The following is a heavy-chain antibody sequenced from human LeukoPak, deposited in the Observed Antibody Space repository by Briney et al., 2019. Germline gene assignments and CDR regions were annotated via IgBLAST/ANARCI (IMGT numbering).Heavy chain of an antibody. CDR1: GFTFSSYW. Sequence: GGSLRLSCAASGFTFSSYWMHWVRQAPGKGLDWVAVISYDGSNKYYADSVKGRFTISRDNSKNTLYLQMNSLRAEDTAVFYCARPYSSGWYGDFDYWGQGTLVTVSS. V-gene: IGHV3-30-3*01. CDR2: ISYDGSNK. D-gene: IGHD6-19*01. CDR3: ARPYSSGWYGDFDY. J-gene: IGHJ4*02.